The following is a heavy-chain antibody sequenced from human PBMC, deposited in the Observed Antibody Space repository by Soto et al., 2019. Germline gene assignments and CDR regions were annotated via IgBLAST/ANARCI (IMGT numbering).Heavy chain of an antibody. V-gene: IGHV5-10-1*01. CDR1: GYSFTSYW. CDR2: IDPSDSYT. Sequence: GESLKISCKGSGYSFTSYWISWVRQMPGKGLEWMGRIDPSDSYTNYSPSFQGHVTISADKSISTAYLQWSSLKASDTAMYYCAITYMSTRSPYYYYGMDVWGQGTTVTVSS. CDR3: AITYMSTRSPYYYYGMDV. D-gene: IGHD1-20*01. J-gene: IGHJ6*01.